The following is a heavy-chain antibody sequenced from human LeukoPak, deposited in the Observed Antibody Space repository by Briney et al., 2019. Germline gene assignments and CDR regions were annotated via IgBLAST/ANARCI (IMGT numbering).Heavy chain of an antibody. D-gene: IGHD6-13*01. V-gene: IGHV1-2*02. CDR2: INPNSGGT. CDR3: ARDSSSSSWYRRNFDY. J-gene: IGHJ4*02. CDR1: GYTFTGYY. Sequence: AASVKVSCKASGYTFTGYYMHWVRQAPGQGLEWMGWINPNSGGTNYAQKFQGRVTMTRDTSISTAYMELSRLRSDDTAVYYCARDSSSSSWYRRNFDYWGQGTLVTVSS.